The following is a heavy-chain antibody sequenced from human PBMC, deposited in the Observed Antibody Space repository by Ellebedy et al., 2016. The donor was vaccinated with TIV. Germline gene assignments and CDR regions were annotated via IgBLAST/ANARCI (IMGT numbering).Heavy chain of an antibody. CDR3: ASKGATVAATGY. D-gene: IGHD2-15*01. Sequence: MPSETLSLTCTVSGGSISSSSYYWGWIRQPPGKGLEWIGEINHSGSTNYNPSLKSRVTISVDTSKNQFSLKLSSVTAADTAVYYCASKGATVAATGYWGQGTLVTVSS. V-gene: IGHV4-39*07. J-gene: IGHJ4*02. CDR2: INHSGST. CDR1: GGSISSSSYY.